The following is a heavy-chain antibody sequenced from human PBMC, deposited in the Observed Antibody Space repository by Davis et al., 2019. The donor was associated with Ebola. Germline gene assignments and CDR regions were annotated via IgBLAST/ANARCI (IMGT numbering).Heavy chain of an antibody. Sequence: MPSETLSLTCAVYGGSFSGYYWSWIRQPPGKGLEWIGEINHSGSTNYNPSLKSRVTISVDTSKNQFSLKLSSVTAADTAVYYCARQYNWNDVWYFDYWGQGTLVTVSS. J-gene: IGHJ4*02. CDR1: GGSFSGYY. CDR2: INHSGST. CDR3: ARQYNWNDVWYFDY. D-gene: IGHD1-20*01. V-gene: IGHV4-34*01.